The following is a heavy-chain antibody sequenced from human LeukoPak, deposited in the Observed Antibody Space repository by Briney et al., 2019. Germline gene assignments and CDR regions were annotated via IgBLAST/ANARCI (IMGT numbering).Heavy chain of an antibody. Sequence: GSLRLSCAASGFTFSSYEMNWVRQPAGKGLEWIGRIYTSGSTNYNPSLKSRVTISVDTSKNQFSLKLSSVTAADTAVYYCARDNDYVWGSYVDYWGQGTLVTVSS. CDR2: IYTSGST. V-gene: IGHV4-4*07. D-gene: IGHD3-16*01. J-gene: IGHJ4*02. CDR3: ARDNDYVWGSYVDY. CDR1: GFTFSSYE.